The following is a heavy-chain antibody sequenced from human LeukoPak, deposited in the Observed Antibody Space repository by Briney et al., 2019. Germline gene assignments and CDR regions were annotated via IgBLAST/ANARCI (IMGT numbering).Heavy chain of an antibody. CDR3: ASTPGIVLP. CDR2: ISSSSSYI. D-gene: IGHD2-8*01. CDR1: GFTFSSYS. V-gene: IGHV3-21*01. Sequence: KPGGSLRLSCAATGFTFSSYSMNWVRQAPVKGLEWVSSISSSSSYIHYADSVKGRFTISRDNAKNSLYLQINSLRAEDTAVYYCASTPGIVLPWGQGTLVTVSS. J-gene: IGHJ5*02.